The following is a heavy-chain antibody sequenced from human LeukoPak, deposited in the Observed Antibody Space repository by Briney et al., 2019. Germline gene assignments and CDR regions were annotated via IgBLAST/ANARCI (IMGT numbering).Heavy chain of an antibody. CDR1: GFTFSGYG. CDR3: ARDGQWLVRSPLDY. V-gene: IGHV3-30*03. D-gene: IGHD6-19*01. Sequence: GGSLRLSCAASGFTFSGYGVHWVRQAPGKGLEWVTVISYDGSNKYYADSVKGRFTISRDSSKNTLYLQMNSLRAEDTAVYYCARDGQWLVRSPLDYWGQGTLVTVSS. CDR2: ISYDGSNK. J-gene: IGHJ4*02.